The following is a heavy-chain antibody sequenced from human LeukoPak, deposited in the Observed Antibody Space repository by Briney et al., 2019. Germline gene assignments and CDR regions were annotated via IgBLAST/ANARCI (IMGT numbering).Heavy chain of an antibody. V-gene: IGHV3-48*02. J-gene: IGHJ4*02. CDR3: ARGAFSGNDY. Sequence: GGSLRLSCAASGFTFSSYSMNWVRQAPGQGLEWVSYISSSTSTIYYADSVRGRFTISRDNAKNSLYLQMNSLRDDDTAVYYCARGAFSGNDYWGQGTLVTVSS. CDR2: ISSSTSTI. CDR1: GFTFSSYS. D-gene: IGHD5-12*01.